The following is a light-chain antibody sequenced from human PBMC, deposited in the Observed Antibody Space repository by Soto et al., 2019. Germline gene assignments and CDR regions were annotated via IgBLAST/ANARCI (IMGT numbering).Light chain of an antibody. V-gene: IGLV2-23*01. CDR1: SSDVGSYNL. CDR2: EGS. J-gene: IGLJ2*01. CDR3: CSYAGGTSV. Sequence: QSVLTQPASVSGSPGQSITISCTGTSSDVGSYNLVSWYQHHPGKAPKLMIYEGSKRPSGVSNRFSGSKSGNTASLTISGLQAEDEADYYCCSYAGGTSVFGGGTKVTVL.